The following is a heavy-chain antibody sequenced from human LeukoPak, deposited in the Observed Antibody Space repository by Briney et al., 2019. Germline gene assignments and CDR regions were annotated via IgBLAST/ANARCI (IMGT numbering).Heavy chain of an antibody. CDR2: ISSSSSYI. Sequence: GGSLRLSCAASGFTFSSYSMNWVRQAPGKGLEWVSSISSSSSYIYYADSVKGRFTISRDNAKNSLYLQMNSLRAEDTAVYYCARVGRQQLADPYFDYWGQGTLVAVSS. V-gene: IGHV3-21*01. J-gene: IGHJ4*02. D-gene: IGHD6-13*01. CDR3: ARVGRQQLADPYFDY. CDR1: GFTFSSYS.